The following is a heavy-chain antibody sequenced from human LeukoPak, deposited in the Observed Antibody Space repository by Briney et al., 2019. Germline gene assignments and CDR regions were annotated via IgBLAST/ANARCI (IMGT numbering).Heavy chain of an antibody. J-gene: IGHJ3*02. CDR3: ARAGLRSRSDAFDI. CDR2: ISSSSSYM. CDR1: GFTFSSYS. V-gene: IGHV3-21*01. D-gene: IGHD4-17*01. Sequence: GGSLRLSCAASGFTFSSYSMNWVRQAPGKGLEWVSSISSSSSYMYYADSVKGRFTISRDNAKNSLYLQMNSLRAEDTAVYYCARAGLRSRSDAFDIWGQGTMVTVSS.